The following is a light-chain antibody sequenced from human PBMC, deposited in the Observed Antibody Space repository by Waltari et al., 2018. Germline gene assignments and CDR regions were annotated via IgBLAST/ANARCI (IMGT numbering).Light chain of an antibody. CDR2: AAS. CDR1: QGIGSW. CDR3: QQANTFPFT. V-gene: IGKV1-12*02. Sequence: DIQMTQSPSSVSASVGDRVTITCRASQGIGSWLAWYQQKPGKVPKLLIYAASSLQSGVPSRFSGSVSGTDFTLTISSLQPEDFATYYCQQANTFPFTFGPGTKVDIK. J-gene: IGKJ3*01.